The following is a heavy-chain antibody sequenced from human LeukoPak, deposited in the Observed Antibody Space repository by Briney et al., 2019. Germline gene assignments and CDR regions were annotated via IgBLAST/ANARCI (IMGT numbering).Heavy chain of an antibody. CDR1: GFTFSSYG. CDR2: IRYDGSNK. J-gene: IGHJ6*03. CDR3: ARPPNDFWSGYPYYYYMDV. V-gene: IGHV3-30*02. D-gene: IGHD3-3*01. Sequence: GGSLRLSCAASGFTFSSYGMHWVRQAPGKGLEWVAFIRYDGSNKYYPDSVKGRFTISRDNSKNTLYLQMNSLRADDTAVYYCARPPNDFWSGYPYYYYMDVWAKGPRSPSP.